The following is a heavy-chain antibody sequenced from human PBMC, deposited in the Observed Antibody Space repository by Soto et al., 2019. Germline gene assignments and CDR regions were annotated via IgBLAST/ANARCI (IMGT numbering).Heavy chain of an antibody. D-gene: IGHD6-13*01. V-gene: IGHV3-30*18. Sequence: PGGSLRLSCAASGFTFSSYGMHWVRQAPGKGLEWVAVISYDGSNKYYADSVKGRFTISRDNSKNTLYLQMNSLRAEDTAVYYCAEDRGSSCPDYWGQGTLVTVSS. J-gene: IGHJ4*02. CDR2: ISYDGSNK. CDR3: AEDRGSSCPDY. CDR1: GFTFSSYG.